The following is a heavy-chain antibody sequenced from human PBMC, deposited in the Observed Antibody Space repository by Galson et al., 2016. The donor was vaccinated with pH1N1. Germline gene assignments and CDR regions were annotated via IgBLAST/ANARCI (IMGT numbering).Heavy chain of an antibody. D-gene: IGHD3-9*01. CDR2: TRSSGDKT. Sequence: SLRLSCAASGFTFNNYAMSWVRQAPGQELEWVSVTRSSGDKTYYADSVKRRFTISRDDSKNTLYLTMNSLSAEDTAIYHCVKEYHRHYYDNYPGLSWGQGTLVTVSS. J-gene: IGHJ5*02. CDR3: VKEYHRHYYDNYPGLS. V-gene: IGHV3-23*01. CDR1: GFTFNNYA.